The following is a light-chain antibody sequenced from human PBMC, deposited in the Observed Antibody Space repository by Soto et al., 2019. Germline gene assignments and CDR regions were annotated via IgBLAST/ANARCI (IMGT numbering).Light chain of an antibody. J-gene: IGKJ5*01. CDR2: AAS. Sequence: DIQLTQSPSFLSASVGDRVTITCRASQGISSNLAWYQQKPGKAPKLLIYAASTLQSGVPSRFSGSGSWTEVTLTISRLQPEDFATYYCKQFNSYPITFGQGTRLEIK. CDR3: KQFNSYPIT. V-gene: IGKV1-9*01. CDR1: QGISSN.